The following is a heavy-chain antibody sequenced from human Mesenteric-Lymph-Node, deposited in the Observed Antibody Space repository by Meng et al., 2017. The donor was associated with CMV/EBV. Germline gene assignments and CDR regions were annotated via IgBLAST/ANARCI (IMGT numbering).Heavy chain of an antibody. D-gene: IGHD3-3*01. CDR2: IDSDGSRT. V-gene: IGHV3-74*01. Sequence: LSLTCAASGLTFSSSWMHWVRQVPGKGLVWVSRIDSDGSRTSYADSVKGRFTVSRDNAKNTLYLQMNSLRAEDTAVYYCARGGSVWSASWGQGTLVTVSS. CDR3: ARGGSVWSAS. CDR1: GLTFSSSW. J-gene: IGHJ5*02.